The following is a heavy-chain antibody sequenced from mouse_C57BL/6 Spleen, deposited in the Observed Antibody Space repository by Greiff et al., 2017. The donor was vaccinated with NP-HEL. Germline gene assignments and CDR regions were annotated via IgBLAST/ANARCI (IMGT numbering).Heavy chain of an antibody. V-gene: IGHV1-80*01. CDR2: IYPGDGDT. Sequence: VQLQQSGAELVKPGASVKISCKASGYAFSSYWMNWVKQRPGQGLEWIGQIYPGDGDTNYNGKFKGKATLTADKSSSTAYMQLSSLTSEDSAVYFCARSTTVPSWFAYWGQGTLVTVSA. D-gene: IGHD1-1*01. J-gene: IGHJ3*01. CDR1: GYAFSSYW. CDR3: ARSTTVPSWFAY.